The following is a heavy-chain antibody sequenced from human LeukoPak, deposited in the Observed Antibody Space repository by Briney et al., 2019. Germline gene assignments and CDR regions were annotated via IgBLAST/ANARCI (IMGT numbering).Heavy chain of an antibody. V-gene: IGHV1-3*01. Sequence: ASVKVSCKASGYTFTSYAMHWVRQAPGQRLEWMGWINAGNGNTKYSQKFQGRVTITRDTSASTAYMELSSLRSEDTAVYYCTREHHDSSVYYSIFWFDPWGQGTLVTVSS. J-gene: IGHJ5*02. D-gene: IGHD3-22*01. CDR1: GYTFTSYA. CDR3: TREHHDSSVYYSIFWFDP. CDR2: INAGNGNT.